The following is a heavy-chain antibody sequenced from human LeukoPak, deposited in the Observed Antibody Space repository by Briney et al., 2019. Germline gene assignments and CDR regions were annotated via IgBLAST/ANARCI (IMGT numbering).Heavy chain of an antibody. CDR3: ARIGYYYNYMDV. D-gene: IGHD3-22*01. CDR1: GYSIGSGYY. V-gene: IGHV4-38-2*02. Sequence: SETLSLTCTVSGYSIGSGYYWGWIRQPPGKGLEWIGSIYYSGSTYYNVSLKSRVTISVDTSKNQFSLKLSSVTAADTAVYYCARIGYYYNYMDVWGKGTTVTVSS. J-gene: IGHJ6*03. CDR2: IYYSGST.